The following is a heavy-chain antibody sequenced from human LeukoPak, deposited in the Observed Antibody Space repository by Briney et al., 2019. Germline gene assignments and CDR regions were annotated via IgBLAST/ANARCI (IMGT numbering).Heavy chain of an antibody. V-gene: IGHV1-18*01. CDR1: GYTFTSYG. J-gene: IGHJ4*02. CDR2: ISAYNGNT. CDR3: AREKCSSTSCYAGIGY. D-gene: IGHD2-2*01. Sequence: ASVTVSCKASGYTFTSYGISWVRQAPGQGVEWMGWISAYNGNTNYAQKLQGRVTMTTDTSTSTAYMELRSLRSDDTAVYYCAREKCSSTSCYAGIGYWGQGTLVTVSS.